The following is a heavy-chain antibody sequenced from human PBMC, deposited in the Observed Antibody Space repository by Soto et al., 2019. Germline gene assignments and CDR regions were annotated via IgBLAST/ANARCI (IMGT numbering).Heavy chain of an antibody. D-gene: IGHD1-1*01. Sequence: QITLKESGPTLVEPTQTLTLTCTFSGFSLTTRPMGVGWIRQPPGKALEWLVVISWDDDKRYNPSLDNRLTITKDTSRNQVVLTMTNMDPVDTATYYCAHRLSGYTWNDGYFDYWGLGALVTVSS. CDR2: ISWDDDK. J-gene: IGHJ4*02. CDR3: AHRLSGYTWNDGYFDY. V-gene: IGHV2-5*02. CDR1: GFSLTTRPMG.